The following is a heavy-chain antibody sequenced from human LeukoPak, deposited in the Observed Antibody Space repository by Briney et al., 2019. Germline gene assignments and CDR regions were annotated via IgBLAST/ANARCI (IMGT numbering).Heavy chain of an antibody. CDR3: AKDSHDYGDYYDY. CDR2: ISSSSSTI. D-gene: IGHD4-17*01. J-gene: IGHJ4*02. CDR1: GFTFSSYS. V-gene: IGHV3-48*01. Sequence: PGGSLRLSCAASGFTFSSYSMNWVRQAPGKGLEWVSYISSSSSTIYYADSVKGRFTISRDNAKNSLYLQMNSLRAEDTAEYYCAKDSHDYGDYYDYWGQGTLVTVSS.